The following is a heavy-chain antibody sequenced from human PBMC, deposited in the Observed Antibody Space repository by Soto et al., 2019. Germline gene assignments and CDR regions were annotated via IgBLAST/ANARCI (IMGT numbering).Heavy chain of an antibody. V-gene: IGHV3-30*18. J-gene: IGHJ6*02. D-gene: IGHD3-22*01. CDR2: ISYDGSNK. Sequence: GGSLRLSCAASGFTFSSYGMHWVRQAPGEGLEWVAVISYDGSNKYYADSVKGRFTISRDNSKNTLYLQMNSLRAEDTAVYYCAKDRRLYYYDRSGYPDNYGMDVWGQGTTVTVSS. CDR3: AKDRRLYYYDRSGYPDNYGMDV. CDR1: GFTFSSYG.